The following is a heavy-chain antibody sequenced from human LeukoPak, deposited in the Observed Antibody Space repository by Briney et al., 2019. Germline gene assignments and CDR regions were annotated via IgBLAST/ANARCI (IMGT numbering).Heavy chain of an antibody. Sequence: SETLSLTCGVSGGSVINTNWWTWVRQPPGKGLEWIGEVHLDGRTNYNPSLESRLTMSVDVSENQVSLKLTSVTAADTAVYYCAKEGGFYRPLDYSGQGTLVTVSS. D-gene: IGHD3-3*01. CDR3: AKEGGFYRPLDY. V-gene: IGHV4-4*02. J-gene: IGHJ4*02. CDR1: GGSVINTNW. CDR2: VHLDGRT.